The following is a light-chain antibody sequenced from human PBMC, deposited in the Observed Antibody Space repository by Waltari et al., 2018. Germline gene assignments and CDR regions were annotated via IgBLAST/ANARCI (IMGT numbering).Light chain of an antibody. CDR2: AAS. CDR1: QSISSY. Sequence: DIQMTQSPSSLSASVGDRVTITCRASQSISSYLNWYQQKPGKAPKLLIYAASSLQSGVPSRFSGSGSGTDFTLTISSLQSDDFASYYCQQYNSYSPLTFGPGTKVDIK. V-gene: IGKV1-39*01. CDR3: QQYNSYSPLT. J-gene: IGKJ3*01.